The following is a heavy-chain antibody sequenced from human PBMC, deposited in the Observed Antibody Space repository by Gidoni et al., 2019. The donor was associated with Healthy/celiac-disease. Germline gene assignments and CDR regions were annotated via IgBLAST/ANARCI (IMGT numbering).Heavy chain of an antibody. CDR2: ISSNGGST. J-gene: IGHJ4*02. CDR1: GFTFSSYA. CDR3: VKGLRAAAGMD. Sequence: EVQLVESGGGLVQPGGSLRLSCSASGFTFSSYAMHWVRQAPGKGLEYVSAISSNGGSTYYADSVKGRFTISRDNSKNTLYLQMSSLRAEDTAVYYCVKGLRAAAGMDWGQGTLVTVSS. D-gene: IGHD6-13*01. V-gene: IGHV3-64D*08.